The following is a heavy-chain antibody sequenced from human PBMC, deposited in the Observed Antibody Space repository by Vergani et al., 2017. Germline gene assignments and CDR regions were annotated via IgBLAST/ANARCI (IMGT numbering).Heavy chain of an antibody. CDR1: GYTFTGYY. V-gene: IGHV1-2*02. Sequence: QVQLVQSGAEVKKPGASVKVSCKASGYTFTGYYMHWVRQAPGQGLEGMGWINPNRGGTNHAQKIQGRDTMTRDTYISTAYMEVSRLRSDETAVYYCARDEHYDDSYYDGMDVWGQGTTVTVSS. D-gene: IGHD4-17*01. J-gene: IGHJ6*02. CDR2: INPNRGGT. CDR3: ARDEHYDDSYYDGMDV.